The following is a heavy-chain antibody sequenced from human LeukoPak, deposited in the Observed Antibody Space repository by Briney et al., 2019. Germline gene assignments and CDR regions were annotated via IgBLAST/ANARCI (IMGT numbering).Heavy chain of an antibody. V-gene: IGHV3-74*01. CDR3: AKDIKPYSYGDYFDY. J-gene: IGHJ4*02. CDR1: GFSFSTYC. Sequence: GGSLRLSCAASGFSFSTYCMHWVRQAPGKGPMWVSRICPDGTVTNYADSVKARFSISRDNARNTVYLQMNSLRAEDTALYYCAKDIKPYSYGDYFDYWGQGTLVTVSS. CDR2: ICPDGTVT. D-gene: IGHD5-18*01.